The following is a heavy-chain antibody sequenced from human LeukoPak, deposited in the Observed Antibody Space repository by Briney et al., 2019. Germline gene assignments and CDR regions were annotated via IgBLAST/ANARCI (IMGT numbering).Heavy chain of an antibody. Sequence: SETLSLTCAVYGGSFSGYYWSWIRQPPGKGLEWIGEINQSGSTNYNPSLKSRVTISVDTSKNQFSLKLSSVTAADTAVYYCARQGALFRYFQHWGQGTLVTVSS. J-gene: IGHJ1*01. CDR1: GGSFSGYY. V-gene: IGHV4-34*01. D-gene: IGHD2-21*01. CDR3: ARQGALFRYFQH. CDR2: INQSGST.